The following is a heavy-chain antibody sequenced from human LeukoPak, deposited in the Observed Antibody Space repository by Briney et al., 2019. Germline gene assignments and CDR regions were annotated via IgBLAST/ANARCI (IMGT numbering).Heavy chain of an antibody. V-gene: IGHV3-23*01. CDR3: AKDLGITGTTAQDY. D-gene: IGHD1-7*01. CDR2: VGGRGTNT. J-gene: IGHJ4*02. CDR1: GFTFSSYA. Sequence: GGSLRLSCAGSGFTFSSYAMIWDRQAPGKGLEWVSAVGGRGTNTFYADSVKGRFTISRDNSRNTLYLQMNSLRAEDTAVYYCAKDLGITGTTAQDYWGQGTLVTVSS.